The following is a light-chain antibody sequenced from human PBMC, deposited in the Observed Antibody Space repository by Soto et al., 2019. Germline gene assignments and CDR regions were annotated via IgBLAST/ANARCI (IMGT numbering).Light chain of an antibody. V-gene: IGKV1-39*01. Sequence: DIQMTQSPSSLSASVGDRVTITCRASQSISSYLNWYQQKPGKAPKLLIYAASSLQSGVPLRFSGSGSGTDFTLPIRSLQPEDFETYYCQQSYSTPPTFGQGTKLEIK. CDR1: QSISSY. J-gene: IGKJ2*01. CDR3: QQSYSTPPT. CDR2: AAS.